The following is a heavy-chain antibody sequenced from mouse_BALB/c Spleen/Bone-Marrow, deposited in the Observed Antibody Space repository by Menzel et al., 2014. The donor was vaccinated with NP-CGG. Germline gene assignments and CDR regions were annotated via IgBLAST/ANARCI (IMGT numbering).Heavy chain of an antibody. V-gene: IGHV1-9*01. CDR3: ARSPY. CDR2: ILPGSGTT. CDR1: GYTFNSYW. J-gene: IGHJ3*01. Sequence: QVQLQQSGAELMKPGASVKISCKATGYTFNSYWIEWVKQRPGHGLEWIGEILPGSGTTNYNEKFKVKATFNADTSSNTAYMQLSSLTSEDSAVYYCARSPYWGQGTLVTVSA.